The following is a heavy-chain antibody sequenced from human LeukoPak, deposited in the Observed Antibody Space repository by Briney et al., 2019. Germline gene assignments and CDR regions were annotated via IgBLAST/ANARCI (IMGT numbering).Heavy chain of an antibody. D-gene: IGHD4-17*01. CDR3: ARVGDYETVDV. V-gene: IGHV1-8*01. CDR2: MNPNSGNT. CDR1: GYTFTRYD. Sequence: VASVKVSCKASGYTFTRYDINWVRQATGQGLEWMGWMNPNSGNTGYAQKFQGRVTMTRNTSISTAYMELSSLRSDDTAVYYCARVGDYETVDVWGKGTTVTISS. J-gene: IGHJ6*04.